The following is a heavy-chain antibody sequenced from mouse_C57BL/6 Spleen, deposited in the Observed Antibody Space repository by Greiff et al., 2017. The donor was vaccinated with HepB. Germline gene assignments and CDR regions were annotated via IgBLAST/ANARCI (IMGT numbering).Heavy chain of an antibody. D-gene: IGHD2-4*01. J-gene: IGHJ3*01. CDR2: INPSSGYT. CDR3: ARAGRDYDGFAY. V-gene: IGHV1-7*01. Sequence: VQLQQSGAELAKPGASVKLSCKASGYTFTSYWMHWVKQRPGQGLEWIGYINPSSGYTKYNQKFKDKAKLTADKSSSTAYMQLSSLTYEDSAVYCCARAGRDYDGFAYWGQGTLVTVSA. CDR1: GYTFTSYW.